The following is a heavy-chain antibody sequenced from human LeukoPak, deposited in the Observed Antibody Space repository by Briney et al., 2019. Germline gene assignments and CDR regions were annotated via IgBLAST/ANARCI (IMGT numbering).Heavy chain of an antibody. D-gene: IGHD4-17*01. CDR1: GYTFSSYG. V-gene: IGHV1-18*01. Sequence: ASVKVSCKASGYTFSSYGISWVRQAPGQGLEWMGWISTYNGNRNYAQKVQGRVTMTTDTSTSTAYMELRSLRSDDTAVYYCAREGTTSESHFDLWGRATLVTVSS. CDR3: AREGTTSESHFDL. CDR2: ISTYNGNR. J-gene: IGHJ2*01.